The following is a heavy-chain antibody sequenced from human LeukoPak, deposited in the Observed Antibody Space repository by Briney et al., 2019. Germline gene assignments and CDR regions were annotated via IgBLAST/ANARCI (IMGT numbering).Heavy chain of an antibody. J-gene: IGHJ3*02. D-gene: IGHD3-22*01. CDR2: TYYRSKWYN. CDR1: GDSVSSNSAA. V-gene: IGHV6-1*01. CDR3: AGRYDSSVDDAFDI. Sequence: SQTLSLTCAISGDSVSSNSAAWNWIRQSPSRGLEWLGRTYYRSKWYNDYAVSVKSRITINPDKSKNQFSLKLSSVTAADTAVYYCAGRYDSSVDDAFDIWGQGTMVTVSS.